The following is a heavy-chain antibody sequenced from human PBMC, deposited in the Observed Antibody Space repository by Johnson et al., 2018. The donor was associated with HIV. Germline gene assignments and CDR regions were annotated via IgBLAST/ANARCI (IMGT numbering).Heavy chain of an antibody. Sequence: VQLVESGGGLVQPGGSLRLSCAASGFTVSSNYMSWVRQAPGKGLEWVSFIRYDGSNKYYADSVKGRFTISRDISKNTLYLQMNSLRAEDTAVYYCAKDQYGSGSYDKGNAFDIWGQGTMVTVSS. V-gene: IGHV3-30*02. D-gene: IGHD3-10*01. CDR2: IRYDGSNK. J-gene: IGHJ3*02. CDR1: GFTVSSNY. CDR3: AKDQYGSGSYDKGNAFDI.